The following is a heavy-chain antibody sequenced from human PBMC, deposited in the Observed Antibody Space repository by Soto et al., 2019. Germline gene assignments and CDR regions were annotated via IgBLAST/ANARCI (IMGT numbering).Heavy chain of an antibody. V-gene: IGHV3-23*01. CDR1: GFTFSSYA. J-gene: IGHJ4*02. CDR2: LSGGGTTT. D-gene: IGHD3-10*01. Sequence: EVQLLESGGGLGQPGGSLRLSCAASGFTFSSYAMSWVRQAPGKGLEWVSALSGGGTTTYYADSVKGRFTISRDNSKNTLYMQMNSLRAEDTAIYYCAKDEGGDGSGPFHYWGQGTLVTVSS. CDR3: AKDEGGDGSGPFHY.